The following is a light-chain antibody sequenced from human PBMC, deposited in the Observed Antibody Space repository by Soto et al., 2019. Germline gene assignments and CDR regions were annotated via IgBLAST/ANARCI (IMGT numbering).Light chain of an antibody. CDR2: AAS. CDR3: QGKFT. V-gene: IGKV1-27*01. CDR1: QGISNY. Sequence: DIQMTQSPSSLSASVGDRVTITCRASQGISNYLAGYQQKPGKVPKLLIYAASTLQSWVPSRFSGSGSGTDFTLTISSLQPEDVATYYCQGKFTFGPGTKVDIK. J-gene: IGKJ3*01.